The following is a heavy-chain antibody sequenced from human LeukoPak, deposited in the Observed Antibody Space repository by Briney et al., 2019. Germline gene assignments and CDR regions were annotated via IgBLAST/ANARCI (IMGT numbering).Heavy chain of an antibody. CDR2: INPNSGGT. CDR3: ARDPTVTTLDFDY. Sequence: ASVKVSCKASGYTFTGYYMHWVRQAPGQGLEWMGWINPNSGGTNHAQKFQGRVTMTRDTSISTAYMELSRLRSDDTAVYYCARDPTVTTLDFDYWGQGTLVTVSS. CDR1: GYTFTGYY. V-gene: IGHV1-2*02. J-gene: IGHJ4*02. D-gene: IGHD4-17*01.